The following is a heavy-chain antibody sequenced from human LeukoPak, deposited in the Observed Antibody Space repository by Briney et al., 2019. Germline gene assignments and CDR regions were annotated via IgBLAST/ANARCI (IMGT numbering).Heavy chain of an antibody. Sequence: RGESLKISCKASGYSFTNYWIGWVRQMPGKCLEWMGIIYPDNSDTRYSPSFQGQVTISADKSITTAYLQWSSLKASDTAMYYCARHKMIVVGRGTYDIWGQGTMVTVSS. J-gene: IGHJ3*02. CDR2: IYPDNSDT. D-gene: IGHD3-22*01. CDR3: ARHKMIVVGRGTYDI. CDR1: GYSFTNYW. V-gene: IGHV5-51*01.